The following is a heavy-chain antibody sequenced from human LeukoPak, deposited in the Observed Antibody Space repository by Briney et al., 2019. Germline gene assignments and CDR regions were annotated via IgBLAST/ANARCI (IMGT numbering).Heavy chain of an antibody. CDR3: ARHGDDDLYDYGMDV. CDR1: GYSFTSYW. CDR2: IYPDDSDT. D-gene: IGHD3-16*01. V-gene: IGHV5-51*01. J-gene: IGHJ6*02. Sequence: GESLKISCKGSGYSFTSYWISWVRQMPGKGLEWMGIIYPDDSDTRYSPSFQGQVTISADKSISTAYLQWSSLKASDTAMYYCARHGDDDLYDYGMDVWGQGTTVTVSS.